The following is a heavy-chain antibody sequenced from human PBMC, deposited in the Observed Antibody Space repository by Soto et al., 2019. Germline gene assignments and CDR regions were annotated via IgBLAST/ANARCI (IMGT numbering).Heavy chain of an antibody. J-gene: IGHJ4*02. CDR3: ARWDDFMGATPDY. V-gene: IGHV3-33*01. CDR1: GFTFSSYG. CDR2: IWYDGSNK. D-gene: IGHD1-26*01. Sequence: QVQLVESGGGVVQPGRSLRLSCAASGFTFSSYGMHWVRQAPGKGLEWVAVIWYDGSNKYYADSVKGRFTISRDNSKNTLYLQMNSLRAEDTAVYYCARWDDFMGATPDYWGQGTLVTVSS.